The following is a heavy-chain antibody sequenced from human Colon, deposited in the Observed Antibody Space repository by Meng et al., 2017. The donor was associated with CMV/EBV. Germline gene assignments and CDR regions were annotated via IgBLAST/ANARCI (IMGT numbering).Heavy chain of an antibody. CDR2: VNHRGTTI. V-gene: IGHV3-48*03. CDR3: AQPGGYGDYGMDV. D-gene: IGHD4-17*01. Sequence: GGSLRLSCEASGFTFHDYGMSWVRQAPGMGLEWVASVNHRGTTIFYADSVKGRFTISRDNAKNSLYLQMNSLRAEDTAVYYCAQPGGYGDYGMDVWGQGTTVTVSS. CDR1: GFTFHDYG. J-gene: IGHJ6*02.